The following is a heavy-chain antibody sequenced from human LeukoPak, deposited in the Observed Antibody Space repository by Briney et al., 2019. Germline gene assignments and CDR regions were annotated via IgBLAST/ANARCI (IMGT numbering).Heavy chain of an antibody. CDR1: GGSISSYY. CDR2: IYYSGST. Sequence: PSETLSLTCTVSGGSISSYYWSWIRQPPGKGLEWIGYIYYSGSTNYNPSLKSRVTISVDTSKNQFSLKLSSVTAADTAVYYCARGRRWELRLFDYWGQGTLVTVSS. CDR3: ARGRRWELRLFDY. V-gene: IGHV4-59*01. J-gene: IGHJ4*02. D-gene: IGHD1-26*01.